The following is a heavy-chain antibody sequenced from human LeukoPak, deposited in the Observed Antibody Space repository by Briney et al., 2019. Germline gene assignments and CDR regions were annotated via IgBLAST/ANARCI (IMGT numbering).Heavy chain of an antibody. CDR1: GFTFSNYW. V-gene: IGHV3-7*01. CDR2: VKGDGSER. D-gene: IGHD1-26*01. CDR3: ARLPWGGATAHLDY. Sequence: GGSLRLSCAASGFTFSNYWMSWVRQAPGKGLEWVANVKGDGSERYYVDSVKGRFTISRDNAKNSLYLQMNSLRAEDTAVYYCARLPWGGATAHLDYWGQGTLVTVSS. J-gene: IGHJ4*02.